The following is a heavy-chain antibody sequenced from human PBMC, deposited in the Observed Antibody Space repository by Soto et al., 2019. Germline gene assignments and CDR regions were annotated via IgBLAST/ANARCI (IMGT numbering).Heavy chain of an antibody. D-gene: IGHD1-26*01. CDR1: GGSISSGGYS. CDR3: ARGLISGSHYSGGWYYFDS. CDR2: IYYSGST. Sequence: PSETLSLTCAVSGGSISSGGYSWSWIRQPPGKGLEWIGYIYYSGSTYYNPSLKSRVTISVDTSKNQFSLKLSSVTAADTAVYYCARGLISGSHYSGGWYYFDSWGQGTQVTVSS. J-gene: IGHJ4*02. V-gene: IGHV4-30-2*03.